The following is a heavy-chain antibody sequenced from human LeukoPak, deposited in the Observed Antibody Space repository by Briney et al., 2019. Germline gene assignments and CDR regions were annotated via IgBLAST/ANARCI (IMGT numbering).Heavy chain of an antibody. D-gene: IGHD2-2*01. CDR3: ARDRYCSSTSCYDARYFQQ. J-gene: IGHJ1*01. V-gene: IGHV1-18*01. Sequence: APVKVSCKASGYTFTSYGISWVRQAPGQGLEWMGWISAYNGNTNYAQKLQGRVTMTTDTSTSTAYMELRSLRSDDTAVYYCARDRYCSSTSCYDARYFQQWGQGTLVTVSS. CDR1: GYTFTSYG. CDR2: ISAYNGNT.